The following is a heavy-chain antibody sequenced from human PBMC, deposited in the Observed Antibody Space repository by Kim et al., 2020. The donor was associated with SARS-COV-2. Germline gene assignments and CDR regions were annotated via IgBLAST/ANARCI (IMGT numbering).Heavy chain of an antibody. CDR3: ARGSTLMWYGGPDGY. CDR1: GFTFSTYA. J-gene: IGHJ4*02. CDR2: MSSEGSNI. Sequence: GGSLRLSCAGSGFTFSTYAIHWVRQAPGKGLEWVVVMSSEGSNIHYADSVKGRFTISRDNSKNTVYLQMDSLRAEDTAVYYCARGSTLMWYGGPDGYWGQGTLVTVSS. V-gene: IGHV3-30*04. D-gene: IGHD3-10*01.